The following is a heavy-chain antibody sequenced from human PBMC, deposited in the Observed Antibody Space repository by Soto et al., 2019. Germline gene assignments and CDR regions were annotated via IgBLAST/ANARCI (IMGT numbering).Heavy chain of an antibody. D-gene: IGHD1-26*01. CDR3: ARGGSLYWYFEL. V-gene: IGHV1-3*01. CDR1: GYTFTSYA. CDR2: INAGNGNT. J-gene: IGHJ2*01. Sequence: QVQLVQSGAEVKKPGASVKVSCKASGYTFTSYAMHWVRQAPGQRLEWMGWINAGNGNTKYSQNFQGRVTMTRDTSASTAYMELSSLRSEDTAVYCCARGGSLYWYFELWGRGTLVTVSS.